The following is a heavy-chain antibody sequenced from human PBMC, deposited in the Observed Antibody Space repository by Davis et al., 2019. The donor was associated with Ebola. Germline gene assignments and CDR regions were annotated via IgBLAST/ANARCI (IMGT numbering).Heavy chain of an antibody. CDR1: GGSFSGYY. CDR3: ARGLRGGIVVVPAATNYGMDV. Sequence: SETLSLTCAVYGGSFSGYYWSWIRQAPGKGLEWIGEINHSGSTNYNPSLKSRVTISVDTSKNQFSLKLSSVTAADTAVYYCARGLRGGIVVVPAATNYGMDVWGQGTTVTVSS. D-gene: IGHD2-2*01. J-gene: IGHJ6*02. V-gene: IGHV4-34*01. CDR2: INHSGST.